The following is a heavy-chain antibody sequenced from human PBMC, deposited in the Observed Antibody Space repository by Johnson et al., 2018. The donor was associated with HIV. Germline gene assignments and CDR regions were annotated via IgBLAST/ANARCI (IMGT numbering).Heavy chain of an antibody. D-gene: IGHD5-24*01. J-gene: IGHJ3*02. CDR1: EFTFSNYA. Sequence: LVESGGGVVQPGRSLRLSCAASEFTFSNYAMCWVRQAPGKGLEWVALISYDGTKTYYTDSVKGRFTISRDNSRNTLYLQLNSLRAEDTAAYYCARQFPLADAFDIWGQGTLVTVSS. CDR2: ISYDGTKT. V-gene: IGHV3-30-3*01. CDR3: ARQFPLADAFDI.